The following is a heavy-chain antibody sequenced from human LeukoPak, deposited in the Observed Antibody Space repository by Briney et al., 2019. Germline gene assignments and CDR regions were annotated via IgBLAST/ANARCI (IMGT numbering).Heavy chain of an antibody. J-gene: IGHJ4*02. V-gene: IGHV3-23*01. CDR2: ISGSGGST. CDR1: GFTSSSYA. D-gene: IGHD6-19*01. Sequence: GGSLRLSCAASGFTSSSYAMSWVRQAPGKGLEWVSAISGSGGSTYYADSVKGRFTISRDNSKNTLYLQMNSLRAEDTAVYYCAKDTGYSSGWPFDYWGQGTLVTVSS. CDR3: AKDTGYSSGWPFDY.